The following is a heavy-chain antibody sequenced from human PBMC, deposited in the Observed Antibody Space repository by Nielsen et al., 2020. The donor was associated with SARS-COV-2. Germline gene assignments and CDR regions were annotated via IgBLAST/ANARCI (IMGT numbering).Heavy chain of an antibody. CDR1: GYRFSNYW. CDR3: ARHGNDYGGNDLDY. D-gene: IGHD4-23*01. V-gene: IGHV5-51*01. Sequence: GGSLRLSCKGSGYRFSNYWIAWMRQMPGKGLEWMGIIHPTDSDTRYSPSFQGQVTISVDKSVSTAYLRWSSLKASDTAIYYCARHGNDYGGNDLDYWGQGTPVTVSS. CDR2: IHPTDSDT. J-gene: IGHJ4*02.